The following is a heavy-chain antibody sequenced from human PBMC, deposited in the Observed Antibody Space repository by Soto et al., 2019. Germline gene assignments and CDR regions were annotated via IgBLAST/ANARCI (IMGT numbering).Heavy chain of an antibody. CDR3: ARLYSSSWTGEYFQH. Sequence: GASVKVSCKASGGTFSSYASSWVRQAPGQGLEWMGGIIPIFGTANYAQKFQGRVTITADESTSTAYMELSSLRSEDTAVYYCARLYSSSWTGEYFQHWGQGTLVTVSS. CDR2: IIPIFGTA. D-gene: IGHD6-13*01. V-gene: IGHV1-69*13. CDR1: GGTFSSYA. J-gene: IGHJ1*01.